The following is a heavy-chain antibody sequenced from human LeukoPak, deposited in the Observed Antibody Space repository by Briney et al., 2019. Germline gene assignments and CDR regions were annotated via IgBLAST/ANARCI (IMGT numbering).Heavy chain of an antibody. CDR3: ARMGYYYYGMDV. CDR1: GDSISSGGYY. V-gene: IGHV4-61*08. J-gene: IGHJ6*02. D-gene: IGHD3-16*01. Sequence: PSETLSLTCTVSGDSISSGGYYWSWIRQHPEKGLEWIGYIYYSGSTNYNPSLKSRVTISVDTSKNQFSLKLSSVTAADTAVYYCARMGYYYYGMDVWGQGTTVTVSS. CDR2: IYYSGST.